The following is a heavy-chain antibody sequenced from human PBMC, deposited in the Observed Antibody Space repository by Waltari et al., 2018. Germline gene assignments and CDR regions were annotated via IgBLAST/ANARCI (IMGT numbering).Heavy chain of an antibody. CDR2: IWFDGSDK. V-gene: IGHV3-30*02. CDR1: GFTLIDFG. CDR3: AKDAFGNTYLDF. D-gene: IGHD2-2*02. J-gene: IGHJ4*02. Sequence: QVNLVESGGGVVQPGGSLSLSRATSGFTLIDFGMHWVRQAPGKGLEWVALIWFDGSDKFYADSVRGRFTISRDNSARTLYLDMDSLRLDDTAMYYCAKDAFGNTYLDFWGQGTLVTVSS.